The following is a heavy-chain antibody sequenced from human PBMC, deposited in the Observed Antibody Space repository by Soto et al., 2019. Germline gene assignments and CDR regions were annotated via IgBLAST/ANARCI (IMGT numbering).Heavy chain of an antibody. CDR3: ARDLRADSYGHELDY. CDR2: IYYSGST. V-gene: IGHV4-30-4*01. CDR1: GGSISSGDYY. J-gene: IGHJ4*02. Sequence: SETLSLTCTVSGGSISSGDYYWSWIRQPPGKGLEWIGYIYYSGSTYYNPSLKSRVTISVDTSKNQFSLKLSSVTAADTAVYYCARDLRADSYGHELDYWGQGTLVTVSS. D-gene: IGHD5-18*01.